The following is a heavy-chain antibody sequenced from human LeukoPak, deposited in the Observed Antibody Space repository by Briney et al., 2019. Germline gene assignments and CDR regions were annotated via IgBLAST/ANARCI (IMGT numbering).Heavy chain of an antibody. CDR1: GYTFTGYY. CDR3: ARAKVIVPDY. Sequence: ASVTLSCKASGYTFTGYYMHWMRQAPGQGPEWMGWINPNSGGTSYAQKLQGRVTMTRDTSISTAYMELSRLRSDDTAVYYCARAKVIVPDYWGQGTLVTVSS. V-gene: IGHV1-2*02. J-gene: IGHJ4*02. D-gene: IGHD5-18*01. CDR2: INPNSGGT.